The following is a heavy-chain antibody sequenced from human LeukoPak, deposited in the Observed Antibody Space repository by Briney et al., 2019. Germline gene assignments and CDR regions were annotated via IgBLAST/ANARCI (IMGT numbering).Heavy chain of an antibody. Sequence: SQTLSLTCTVSGGSISRGDYYWSWIRQPPGKGLEWIGYIYYSGSTDYNPSLKSRVTISVDTSKNQFSLKLSSVTAADTAVYYGARGKSKFDYWGQGTLVTVSS. V-gene: IGHV4-30-4*01. CDR2: IYYSGST. CDR3: ARGKSKFDY. CDR1: GGSISRGDYY. J-gene: IGHJ4*02.